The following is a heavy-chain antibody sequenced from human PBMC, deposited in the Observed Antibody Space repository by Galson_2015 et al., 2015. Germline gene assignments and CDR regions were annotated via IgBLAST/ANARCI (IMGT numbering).Heavy chain of an antibody. CDR1: GFSLSAFA. CDR3: GKVWAEPIYGVCHG. J-gene: IGHJ3*01. Sequence: SLRLSCAASGFSLSAFAMSWVRQAPGKGLEWVSGISGNGQTKKYADSVKGRFTISRDDSKKTRYLQMDSLRADDTAVYYCGKVWAEPIYGVCHGWGQGTMLTVSS. CDR2: ISGNGQTK. D-gene: IGHD2-8*01. V-gene: IGHV3-23*01.